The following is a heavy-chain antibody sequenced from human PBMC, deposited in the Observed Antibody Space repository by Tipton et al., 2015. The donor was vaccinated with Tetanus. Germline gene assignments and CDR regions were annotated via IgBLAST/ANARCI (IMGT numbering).Heavy chain of an antibody. J-gene: IGHJ5*02. CDR2: INPSGGST. CDR3: ARVFIAVAGHNWFDP. CDR1: GYTFTDYY. Sequence: QSGPEVKKPGASVKVSCKASGYTFTDYYMHWVRQAPGQGLEWMGIINPSGGSTSYAQKFQGRVTMTRDTSTSTVYMELSSLRSEDTAVYYCARVFIAVAGHNWFDPWGQGTLVTVSS. D-gene: IGHD6-19*01. V-gene: IGHV1-46*01.